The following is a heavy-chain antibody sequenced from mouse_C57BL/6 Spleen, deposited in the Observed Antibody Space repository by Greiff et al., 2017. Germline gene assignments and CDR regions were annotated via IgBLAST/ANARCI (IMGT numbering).Heavy chain of an antibody. D-gene: IGHD1-1*01. CDR3: ARVELLLPFAY. CDR1: GYAFSSSW. Sequence: QVQLQQSGPELVKPGASVKISCKASGYAFSSSWMNWVKQRPGKGLEWIGRIYPGDGDTNYNGKFKGKATLTADKSSSTAYMQLSSLTSEDSAVYFCARVELLLPFAYWGQETLVTVSA. CDR2: IYPGDGDT. J-gene: IGHJ3*01. V-gene: IGHV1-82*01.